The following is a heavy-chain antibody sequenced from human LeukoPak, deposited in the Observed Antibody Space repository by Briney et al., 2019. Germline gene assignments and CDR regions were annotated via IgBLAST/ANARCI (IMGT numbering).Heavy chain of an antibody. J-gene: IGHJ3*02. CDR3: ARDLGYCSSTSCGDAFDI. Sequence: SVKVSCKASGGTFSSYAISWVRQAPGQGLEWMGGIIPIFGTANYAQKFQGRVTITADESTSTAYMELSSLRSEDTAVYYCARDLGYCSSTSCGDAFDIWGQGTMVTVSS. D-gene: IGHD2-2*01. CDR2: IIPIFGTA. CDR1: GGTFSSYA. V-gene: IGHV1-69*01.